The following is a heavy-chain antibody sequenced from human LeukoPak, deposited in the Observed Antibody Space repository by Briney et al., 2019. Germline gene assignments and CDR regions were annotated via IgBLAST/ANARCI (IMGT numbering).Heavy chain of an antibody. Sequence: GGSLRLSCAASGFTFDDYGMSWARQAPGKGLEWVSGINWNGGSTGYADSVKGRFTISRDNARNSLYLQMNSLRAEDTALYYCARDRSDYFDYWGQGTLVTVSS. V-gene: IGHV3-20*04. CDR3: ARDRSDYFDY. CDR1: GFTFDDYG. J-gene: IGHJ4*02. CDR2: INWNGGST.